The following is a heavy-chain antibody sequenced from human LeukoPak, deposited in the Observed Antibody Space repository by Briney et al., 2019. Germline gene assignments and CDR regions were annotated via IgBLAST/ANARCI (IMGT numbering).Heavy chain of an antibody. D-gene: IGHD2-8*01. CDR1: GFIFSSYD. CDR3: AKDGLMRFFDY. J-gene: IGHJ4*02. V-gene: IGHV3-30*18. CDR2: ISNDGNNK. Sequence: PGRSLRLSCAASGFIFSSYDMYWVRQAPGNGLEWVAVISNDGNNKQYADSVKGRFTISRDNSKNTLYLQMNSLRADDTAVYHCAKDGLMRFFDYWGQGTLVTVSS.